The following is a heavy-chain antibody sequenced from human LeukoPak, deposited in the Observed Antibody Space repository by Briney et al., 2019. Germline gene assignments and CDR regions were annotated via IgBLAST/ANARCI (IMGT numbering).Heavy chain of an antibody. V-gene: IGHV1-69*13. CDR2: IIPIFGTA. CDR3: AREVAMIDPPFLDY. J-gene: IGHJ4*02. D-gene: IGHD5-12*01. CDR1: GGTFRSYA. Sequence: ASVKVSCKASGGTFRSYAISWVRQAPGQGLEWMGGIIPIFGTANYAQKFQGRVTITADESTSTAYMELSSLRSEDTAVYYCAREVAMIDPPFLDYWGQGTLVTVSS.